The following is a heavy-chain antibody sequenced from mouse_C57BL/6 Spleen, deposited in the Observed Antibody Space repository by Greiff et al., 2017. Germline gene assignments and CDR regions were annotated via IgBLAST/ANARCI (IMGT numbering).Heavy chain of an antibody. CDR2: ISSGSSTI. J-gene: IGHJ2*01. Sequence: VTVVESGGGLVKPGGSLQLSCAASGFTFSDSGMHWVRPAPEQGLAWVAYISSGSSTIYYADTVKGRFTISRDNAKNTLFLQMTSLRSEDTAMYYCAGSYDYGFDYWGQGTTLTVSS. CDR1: GFTFSDSG. V-gene: IGHV5-17*01. D-gene: IGHD2-4*01. CDR3: AGSYDYGFDY.